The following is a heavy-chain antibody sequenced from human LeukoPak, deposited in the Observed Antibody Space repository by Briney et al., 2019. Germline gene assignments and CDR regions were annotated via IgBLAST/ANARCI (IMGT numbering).Heavy chain of an antibody. CDR1: GYTFIGYY. Sequence: GASVKVSCKASGYTFIGYYIHWVRQAPGQGLEWMGWINPNSGGTNCAQKFQGWVTMTRDTSIRTAYMELSRLRFDDTAVYYCARSEGYDTSGFPLDYWGQGTLVTVSS. J-gene: IGHJ4*02. CDR2: INPNSGGT. CDR3: ARSEGYDTSGFPLDY. D-gene: IGHD3-22*01. V-gene: IGHV1-2*04.